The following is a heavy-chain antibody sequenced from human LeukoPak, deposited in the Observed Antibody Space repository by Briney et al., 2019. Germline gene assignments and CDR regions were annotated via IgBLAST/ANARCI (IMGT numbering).Heavy chain of an antibody. CDR1: GVSFSDDW. CDR2: INPEGSEK. CDR3: ATKAYCGGDCHPRYFQH. V-gene: IGHV3-7*03. J-gene: IGHJ1*01. Sequence: GGALRLSCAASGVSFSDDWMSGVRQAPGKGLEWVANINPEGSEKYYVDSVKGGFTISRDTAKNSLYLEVNNLGAEDTAVYYCATKAYCGGDCHPRYFQHWGQGTLVTVSS. D-gene: IGHD2-21*02.